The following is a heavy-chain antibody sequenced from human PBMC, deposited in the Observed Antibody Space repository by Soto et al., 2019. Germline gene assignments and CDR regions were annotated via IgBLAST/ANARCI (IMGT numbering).Heavy chain of an antibody. CDR1: GFIFRNYE. CDR3: ARDRGGEVGPLLFPDGFDF. Sequence: GGSLRLSCVGSGFIFRNYEMNWVRQAPGKGLEWISYIGGSGATKYSADSVKGRFTISRDNAQNSVFLQMDSLRVEDTAIYYCARDRGGEVGPLLFPDGFDFWGQVTLVTVS. D-gene: IGHD3-10*01. J-gene: IGHJ4*01. CDR2: IGGSGATK. V-gene: IGHV3-48*03.